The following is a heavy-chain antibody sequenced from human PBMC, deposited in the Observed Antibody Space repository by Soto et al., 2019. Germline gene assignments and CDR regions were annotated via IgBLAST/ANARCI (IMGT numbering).Heavy chain of an antibody. CDR1: GFTVSSNY. Sequence: GGSLRLSCAASGFTVSSNYMSWVRQAPGKGLEWVSVISSGGNTYYADSVKGRFTISRDNAKNTLYLQMNSLRDEDTAVYYCANQGGGTSRSFDYWGQGTLVTVSS. V-gene: IGHV3-53*01. CDR3: ANQGGGTSRSFDY. CDR2: ISSGGNT. J-gene: IGHJ4*02. D-gene: IGHD3-16*01.